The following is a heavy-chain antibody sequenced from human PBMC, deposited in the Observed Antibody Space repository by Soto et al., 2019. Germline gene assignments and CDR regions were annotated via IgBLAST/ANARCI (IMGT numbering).Heavy chain of an antibody. V-gene: IGHV1-8*01. D-gene: IGHD6-19*01. CDR2: MNPNSGNT. Sequence: QVQLVQSGAEVKKPGASVKVSCKASGYTFTSYDINWVRQATGQGLEWMGWMNPNSGNTGYAQKFQGRVTMTRTTSISTAYMELSSLRSEDTAVYYCSRGWEQWLVRDYWGQGTLVTLSS. CDR1: GYTFTSYD. J-gene: IGHJ4*02. CDR3: SRGWEQWLVRDY.